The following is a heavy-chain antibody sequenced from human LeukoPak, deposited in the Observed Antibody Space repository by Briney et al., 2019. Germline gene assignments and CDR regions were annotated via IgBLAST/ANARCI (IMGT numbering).Heavy chain of an antibody. J-gene: IGHJ4*02. CDR1: SGSIRSTTYY. D-gene: IGHD6-19*01. CDR3: ATFSYSSGWKDY. CDR2: IYYSGST. V-gene: IGHV4-39*01. Sequence: SETLSLTCSVSSGSIRSTTYYWGWIRQPPGKGLKWIGSIYYSGSTFYNPSLEGRGTISVDTSNHQFSLKLRSATAADTAAYYCATFSYSSGWKDYWGQGTLVTVSS.